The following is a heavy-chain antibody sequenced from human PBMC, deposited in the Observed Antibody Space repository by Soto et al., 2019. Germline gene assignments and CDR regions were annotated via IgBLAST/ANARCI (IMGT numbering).Heavy chain of an antibody. Sequence: AAVKVSCTAPGYTFTGYYMHRVRQAPGQGLEWMGWINPNSGGTNYAQKIEGWVTMTRDTSISTAYMELSRLRSDDTAVYCCARQKTAFDYWGQGTMVTVSS. CDR2: INPNSGGT. D-gene: IGHD2-21*02. V-gene: IGHV1-2*04. CDR1: GYTFTGYY. J-gene: IGHJ4*01. CDR3: ARQKTAFDY.